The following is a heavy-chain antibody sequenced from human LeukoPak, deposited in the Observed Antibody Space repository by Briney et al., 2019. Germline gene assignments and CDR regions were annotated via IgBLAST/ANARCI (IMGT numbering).Heavy chain of an antibody. Sequence: ASVKVSCKPSGYTFTSYTISWVRQAPGQRLEWVGWISAYNGNTRYAEELQGRITMTTDTSRTTAYMELRSLTSDDTAIYYCARGAGQLELLDYWGQRTLVTVSS. J-gene: IGHJ4*02. CDR2: ISAYNGNT. D-gene: IGHD1-1*01. V-gene: IGHV1-18*01. CDR1: GYTFTSYT. CDR3: ARGAGQLELLDY.